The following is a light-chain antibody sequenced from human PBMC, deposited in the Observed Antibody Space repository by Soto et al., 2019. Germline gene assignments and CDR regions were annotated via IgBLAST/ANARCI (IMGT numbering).Light chain of an antibody. J-gene: IGKJ1*01. Sequence: DVRLTQSPSSVSASVGDSLTLTCRASETVTSYLNWYQQKRGKAPKLLIYGASTLQSGVPSRFSGSGTGTDFTLTIGKLEPDDFAIYYCQQSDSSPWTFGQGTKVDIK. CDR1: ETVTSY. CDR2: GAS. CDR3: QQSDSSPWT. V-gene: IGKV1-39*01.